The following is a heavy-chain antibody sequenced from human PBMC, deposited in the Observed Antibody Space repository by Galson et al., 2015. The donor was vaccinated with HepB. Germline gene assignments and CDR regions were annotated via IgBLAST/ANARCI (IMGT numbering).Heavy chain of an antibody. V-gene: IGHV3-30*18. CDR3: AKDLGQWLYYFDY. J-gene: IGHJ4*02. Sequence: SLRLSCAASGFTFSSYGMHWVRQAPGKGLEWVAVISYDGSNKYYADSVKGRFTISRDNSKNTLYLQMNSLRAEDTAVYYCAKDLGQWLYYFDYWGQGTLVTVSS. D-gene: IGHD6-19*01. CDR1: GFTFSSYG. CDR2: ISYDGSNK.